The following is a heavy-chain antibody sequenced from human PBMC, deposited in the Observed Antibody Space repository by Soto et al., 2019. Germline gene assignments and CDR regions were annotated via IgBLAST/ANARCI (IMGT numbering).Heavy chain of an antibody. CDR1: GYTFTGYY. D-gene: IGHD6-13*01. CDR2: INPNSGGT. V-gene: IGHV1-2*02. Sequence: QVQLVQSGAEVQKPGASVKVSCKASGYTFTGYYMHCVRQAPGQGLEWMGLINPNSGGTNYAQKFQGRDTMTKYTSISTAYRELSRLRSDDTAGYYCARWSSAAGTSDDYWGQGTLVTVSS. CDR3: ARWSSAAGTSDDY. J-gene: IGHJ4*02.